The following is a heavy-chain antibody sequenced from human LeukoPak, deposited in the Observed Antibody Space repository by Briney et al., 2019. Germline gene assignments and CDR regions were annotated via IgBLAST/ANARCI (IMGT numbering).Heavy chain of an antibody. CDR1: GFTFSSYW. Sequence: PGGSLRLSCAASGFTFSSYWMSWVRQAPGKGLEWVANIKQDGSEKYYVDSVKGRFTISRDKSKDTLCLQMNSLRAEDTAVYYCASRSGSYVPYYFDYWGQGTLVTVSS. CDR2: IKQDGSEK. V-gene: IGHV3-7*03. CDR3: ASRSGSYVPYYFDY. J-gene: IGHJ4*02. D-gene: IGHD1-26*01.